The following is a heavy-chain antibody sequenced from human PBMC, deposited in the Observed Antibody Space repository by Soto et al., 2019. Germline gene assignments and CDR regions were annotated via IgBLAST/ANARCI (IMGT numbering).Heavy chain of an antibody. CDR3: VTGDHLVR. J-gene: IGHJ4*02. CDR1: GDTVTGYY. D-gene: IGHD6-6*01. Sequence: GASVKVSCKTSGDTVTGYYLNCVRQAPGRGLEWVGWINPKTGDTNNAQKFQGRVTMTTDTSISTGYMELSGLKSDDTAVYYCVTGDHLVRWGQGTRVTVSS. CDR2: INPKTGDT. V-gene: IGHV1-2*02.